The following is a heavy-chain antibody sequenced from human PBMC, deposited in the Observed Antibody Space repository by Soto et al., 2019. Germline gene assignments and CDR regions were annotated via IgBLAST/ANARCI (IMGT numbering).Heavy chain of an antibody. CDR3: ARDSPNPVVVAASCWLAS. Sequence: ASVKVSCKASGYTFTSYVISWVLQAPGQGLEWMGWISAYNGNTNYAQKLQGRVTMTTDTSTSTAYMELRSLRSDDTAVYYCARDSPNPVVVAASCWLASWGKGTLVTVSS. V-gene: IGHV1-18*04. CDR2: ISAYNGNT. CDR1: GYTFTSYV. D-gene: IGHD2-15*01. J-gene: IGHJ5*01.